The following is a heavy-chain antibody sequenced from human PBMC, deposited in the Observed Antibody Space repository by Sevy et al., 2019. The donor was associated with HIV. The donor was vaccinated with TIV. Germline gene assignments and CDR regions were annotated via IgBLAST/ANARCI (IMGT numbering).Heavy chain of an antibody. CDR2: INQDGSKK. CDR1: GFTFSTYW. Sequence: GGSLRLSCAASGFTFSTYWMTWVRQAPGKRLEWVANINQDGSKKNYVDSMKGRFTISRDNAKNSLYVQMNSLRAEDTAVYYCARVGIFEGSESHFRFIDYWGQGILVTVSS. CDR3: ARVGIFEGSESHFRFIDY. J-gene: IGHJ4*02. V-gene: IGHV3-7*01. D-gene: IGHD3-10*01.